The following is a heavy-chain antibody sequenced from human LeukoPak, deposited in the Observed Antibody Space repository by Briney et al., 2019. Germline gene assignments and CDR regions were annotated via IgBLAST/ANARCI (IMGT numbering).Heavy chain of an antibody. D-gene: IGHD5-18*01. CDR3: ARGPNSSSGFYGMDV. CDR1: GYTFTSYA. CDR2: INAGNDNT. V-gene: IGHV1-3*01. Sequence: ASVKVSCKASGYTFTSYAMHWVRQAPGQRLEWMGWINAGNDNTKYSQKFQGRVTITRDTSASTAYMELSSLRSEDTAVYYCARGPNSSSGFYGMDVWGQGTTVTVSS. J-gene: IGHJ6*02.